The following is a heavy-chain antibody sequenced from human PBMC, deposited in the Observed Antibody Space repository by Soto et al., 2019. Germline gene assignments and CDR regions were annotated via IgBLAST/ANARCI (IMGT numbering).Heavy chain of an antibody. V-gene: IGHV3-23*01. CDR1: GFTFNNYA. CDR2: ISGGGDTT. CDR3: AKGRGGSGSLPPRVDF. D-gene: IGHD3-10*01. Sequence: EVQLLDSGGGLVQPGGSLRLSCAASGFTFNNYAMTWVRQAPGKGLEWVSAISGGGDTTSYADSVKGRFTVSRVGSKNTLYLQMSRLRAEDTALYYCAKGRGGSGSLPPRVDFWGQGTMVTVS. J-gene: IGHJ4*02.